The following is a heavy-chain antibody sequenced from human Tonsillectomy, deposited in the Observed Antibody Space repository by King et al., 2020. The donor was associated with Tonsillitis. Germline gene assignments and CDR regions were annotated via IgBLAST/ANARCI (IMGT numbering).Heavy chain of an antibody. CDR1: GFTFSSYA. D-gene: IGHD4-11*01. Sequence: VQLVESGGGLVQPGGSLRLSCAASGFTFSSYAMSWVRQAPGQGLGWVSAISGSGGSTYYADPVKGRFTISRDNSKNTLYLQMNSLRAEDTAVYYCAKDQPALTTLFDYWGQGTLVTVSS. V-gene: IGHV3-23*04. J-gene: IGHJ4*02. CDR3: AKDQPALTTLFDY. CDR2: ISGSGGST.